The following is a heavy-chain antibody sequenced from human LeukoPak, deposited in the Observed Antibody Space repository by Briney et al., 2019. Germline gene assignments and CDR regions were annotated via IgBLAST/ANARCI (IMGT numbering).Heavy chain of an antibody. CDR1: GVSISSGSYY. J-gene: IGHJ3*02. V-gene: IGHV4-61*02. D-gene: IGHD1-26*01. CDR3: ARALLIVGATKGRDAFDI. CDR2: IYTSGST. Sequence: SETLSLTCTVSGVSISSGSYYWSWIRQPAGKGLEWIGRIYTSGSTNYNPSLKSRVTISVDTSKNQFSLKLSSVTAADTAVYYCARALLIVGATKGRDAFDIWGQGTMVTVSS.